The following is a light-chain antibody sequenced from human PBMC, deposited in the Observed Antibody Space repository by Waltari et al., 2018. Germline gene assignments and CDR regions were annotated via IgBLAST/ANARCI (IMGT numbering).Light chain of an antibody. CDR1: QSISNY. V-gene: IGKV1-5*03. Sequence: DIQMTQSPSTLSASVADTITITCWASQSISNYLAWYQQTPGKAPKLLIYKASSSGSGVPSRFSGSGSGTEFTLTISSLQPDDFATYYCQQYNTYSSFGQGTKLEIK. J-gene: IGKJ2*03. CDR3: QQYNTYSS. CDR2: KAS.